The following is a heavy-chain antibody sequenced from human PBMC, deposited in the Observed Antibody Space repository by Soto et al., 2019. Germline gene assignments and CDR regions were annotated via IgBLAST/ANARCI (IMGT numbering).Heavy chain of an antibody. J-gene: IGHJ6*02. CDR3: ARGQVAAAGTRLYYYGMDV. CDR2: ISSSSSYI. Sequence: GGSLRLSCAASGFTFSSYSMNWARQAPGKGLEWVSSISSSSSYIYYADSVKGRFTISRDNAKNSLYLQMNSLRAEDTAVYYCARGQVAAAGTRLYYYGMDVWGQGTTVTVSS. D-gene: IGHD6-13*01. V-gene: IGHV3-21*01. CDR1: GFTFSSYS.